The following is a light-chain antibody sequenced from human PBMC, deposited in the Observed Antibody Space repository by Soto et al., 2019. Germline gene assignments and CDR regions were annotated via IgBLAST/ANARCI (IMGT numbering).Light chain of an antibody. J-gene: IGKJ5*01. V-gene: IGKV1-9*01. CDR2: AAS. CDR3: QQLNSYPST. CDR1: QGISSY. Sequence: DIQLTQSPSFLSASVGDRVTITCRASQGISSYLAWYQQKPGKAPKLLIYAASTLQGGVPSRFSGSGSGTEFTLTSSSLQPEDFATYYCQQLNSYPSTFGQGTRLEIK.